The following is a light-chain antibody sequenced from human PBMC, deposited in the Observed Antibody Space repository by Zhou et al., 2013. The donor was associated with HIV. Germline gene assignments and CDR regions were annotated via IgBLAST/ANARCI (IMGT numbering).Light chain of an antibody. CDR1: QSVSSN. CDR2: DTS. CDR3: QQFET. Sequence: EIVMTQSPATLSVSPGDRATLSCRASQSVSSNLAWYQQKPGQAPRLLIYDTSKRATGTPDRFGGGGSGTDFTLTISRLQPEDFAVYYCQQFETFGQGTKLEI. V-gene: IGKV3D-15*01. J-gene: IGKJ2*01.